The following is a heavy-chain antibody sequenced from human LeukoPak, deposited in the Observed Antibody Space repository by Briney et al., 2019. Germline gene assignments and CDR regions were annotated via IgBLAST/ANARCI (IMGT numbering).Heavy chain of an antibody. J-gene: IGHJ5*02. D-gene: IGHD2-2*02. V-gene: IGHV3-23*01. Sequence: GGSLRLSCAASGFTFSSYAMSWVRQAPGKGLEWVSAISGSGGSTYYADSVKGRFTISRDNSKNTLYLRMNSLRAEDTAVYYCAKDGRCSSTSCYIGNWFDPWGQGTLVTVSS. CDR3: AKDGRCSSTSCYIGNWFDP. CDR1: GFTFSSYA. CDR2: ISGSGGST.